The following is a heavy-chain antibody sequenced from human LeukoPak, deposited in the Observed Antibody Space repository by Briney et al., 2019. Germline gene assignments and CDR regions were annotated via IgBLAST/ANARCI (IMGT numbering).Heavy chain of an antibody. CDR3: TRGIDYDILTGYFSF. D-gene: IGHD3-9*01. V-gene: IGHV3-9*01. Sequence: GRSLRLSCAASGFTFDDYAMHWVRQALGRGLEWVSGISWNSGRIGYADSVKGRFTISRDNAKNSLYLQMNSLRPEDTAFYYCTRGIDYDILTGYFSFWGQGTLVTVSS. CDR2: ISWNSGRI. CDR1: GFTFDDYA. J-gene: IGHJ4*02.